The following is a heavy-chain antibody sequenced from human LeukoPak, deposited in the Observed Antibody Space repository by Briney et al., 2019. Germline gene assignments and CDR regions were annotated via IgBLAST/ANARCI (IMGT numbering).Heavy chain of an antibody. Sequence: GGSLRLSCAASGFTFSNYAMSWVRQAPGKGLEWVSAITGSGGITYYADSVKGRFTISRDNSKNTVFLQMNSLRAEDTAVYYCAKWGDYDVLTGYYVSDYWGQGTLVTVSS. CDR2: ITGSGGIT. CDR1: GFTFSNYA. CDR3: AKWGDYDVLTGYYVSDY. D-gene: IGHD3-9*01. V-gene: IGHV3-23*01. J-gene: IGHJ4*02.